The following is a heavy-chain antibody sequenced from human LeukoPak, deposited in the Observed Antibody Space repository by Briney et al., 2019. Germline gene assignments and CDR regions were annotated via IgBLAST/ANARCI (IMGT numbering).Heavy chain of an antibody. D-gene: IGHD3-9*01. J-gene: IGHJ2*01. CDR2: IYQSGST. Sequence: SETLSLTCTVSGYSISSGYYWGWVRQPPGKGLEWIGSIYQSGSTYYNPSLKSRVTISVDTSKNQLSLKVSSVTAADTAVYYCARQYSDILTGYHRGEPYWYFDLWGRGTLVTVSS. CDR3: ARQYSDILTGYHRGEPYWYFDL. CDR1: GYSISSGYY. V-gene: IGHV4-38-2*02.